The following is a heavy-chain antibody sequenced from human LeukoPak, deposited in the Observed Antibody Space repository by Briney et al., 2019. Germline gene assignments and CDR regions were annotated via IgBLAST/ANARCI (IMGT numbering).Heavy chain of an antibody. CDR1: GSTFSSYW. D-gene: IGHD3-16*02. J-gene: IGHJ4*02. CDR2: INSDGSST. V-gene: IGHV3-74*01. Sequence: PGGSLRLSCAASGSTFSSYWVHWVRQAPGKGLVWVSRINSDGSSTSYADSVKGRFTISRDNAKNTLYLQMNSLRAEDTAVYYCARVGQDYVWGSYRYAGFDYWGQGTLVTVSS. CDR3: ARVGQDYVWGSYRYAGFDY.